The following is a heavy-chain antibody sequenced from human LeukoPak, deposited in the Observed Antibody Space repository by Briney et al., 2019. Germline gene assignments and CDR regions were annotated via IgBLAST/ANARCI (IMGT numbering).Heavy chain of an antibody. V-gene: IGHV3-23*01. CDR2: ISGSGGST. CDR3: AKDRQWLGCFDY. Sequence: PSETLSLTCTVSGGSISSYYWSWIRQPPGKGLEWVSAISGSGGSTYYADSVKGRFTISRDNSKNTLYLQMNSLRAEDTAVYYCAKDRQWLGCFDYWGQGTLVTVSS. CDR1: GGSISSYY. D-gene: IGHD6-19*01. J-gene: IGHJ4*02.